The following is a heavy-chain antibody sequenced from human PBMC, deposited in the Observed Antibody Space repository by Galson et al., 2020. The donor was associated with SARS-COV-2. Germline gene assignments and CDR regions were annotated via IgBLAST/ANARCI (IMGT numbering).Heavy chain of an antibody. Sequence: QLGESLKISCAASGFTFSSYAMHWVRQAPGKGLEWVAVIWYDGSNKYYADSVKGRFTISRDNSKNTLYLQMNSLRAEDTAVYYCAKHSTMFGGGGGYYLDDWGQGTLVTVSS. D-gene: IGHD3-3*01. CDR1: GFTFSSYA. J-gene: IGHJ4*02. V-gene: IGHV3-33*06. CDR2: IWYDGSNK. CDR3: AKHSTMFGGGGGYYLDD.